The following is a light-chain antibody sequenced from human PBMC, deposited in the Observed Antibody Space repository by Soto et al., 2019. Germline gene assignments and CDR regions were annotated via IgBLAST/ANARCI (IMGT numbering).Light chain of an antibody. CDR3: QQSYSTPQT. V-gene: IGKV1-39*01. Sequence: GDRVTITCRASQSISSHLNWYKQKPGKAAKLLIYAASSLQSGVPSRFRGCGSGTDFTLTISSLQPEEFATYYCQQSYSTPQTFGQGTKVEIK. J-gene: IGKJ1*01. CDR1: QSISSH. CDR2: AAS.